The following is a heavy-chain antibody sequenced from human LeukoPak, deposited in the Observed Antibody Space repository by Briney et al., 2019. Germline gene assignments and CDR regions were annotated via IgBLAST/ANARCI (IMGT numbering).Heavy chain of an antibody. CDR1: GYSISSGYY. CDR3: ARVGYGSGSPDRFDY. J-gene: IGHJ4*02. V-gene: IGHV4-38-2*01. D-gene: IGHD3-10*01. CDR2: IYHSGST. Sequence: PSETLSLTCAVSGYSISSGYYWGWIRQPPGKGLEWIGRIYHSGSTYYNPSLKSRVTISVDTSKNQFSLKLSSVTAADTAVYYCARVGYGSGSPDRFDYWGQGTLVTVSS.